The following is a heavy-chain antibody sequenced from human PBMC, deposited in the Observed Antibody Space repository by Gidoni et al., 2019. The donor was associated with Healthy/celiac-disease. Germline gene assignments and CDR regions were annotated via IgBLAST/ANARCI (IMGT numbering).Heavy chain of an antibody. D-gene: IGHD3-22*01. CDR2: IYSGGST. CDR3: ARVTGYDSSGYTN. J-gene: IGHJ4*02. V-gene: IGHV3-53*01. Sequence: EVQLVESGGGLLQPGGSLRLSCAASGFTVSSSYMSWVRQAPGKGLEWVSVIYSGGSTYYADSVKGRFTISRDNSKNTLYLQMNSLRAEDTAVYYCARVTGYDSSGYTNWGQGTLVTVSS. CDR1: GFTVSSSY.